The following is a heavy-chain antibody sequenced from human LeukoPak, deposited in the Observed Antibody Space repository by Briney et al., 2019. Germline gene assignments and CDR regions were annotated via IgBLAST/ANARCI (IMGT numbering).Heavy chain of an antibody. J-gene: IGHJ2*01. Sequence: PGGSLRLSCAASGFTFSTYSMNWVRQAPGKGLEWVSSISGTSYYIYYADSVKGRFTISRDNAKNSLYLQMDSLRAEDTAVYYCARDFIGYYDSSGYYSPWYFDLWGRGTLVTVSS. CDR3: ARDFIGYYDSSGYYSPWYFDL. D-gene: IGHD3-22*01. CDR1: GFTFSTYS. V-gene: IGHV3-21*01. CDR2: ISGTSYYI.